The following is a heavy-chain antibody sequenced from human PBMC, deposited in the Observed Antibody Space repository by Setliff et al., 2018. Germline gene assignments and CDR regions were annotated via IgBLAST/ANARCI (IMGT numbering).Heavy chain of an antibody. CDR3: AREGRRYYDSSGYYYDPYYYNYMDV. CDR2: INSGAGST. J-gene: IGHJ6*03. Sequence: GASVKVSCKASGYTLSKYYMHWVRQAPGQGLEWMGIINSGAGSTSYAQKFQGRITLTTDTSTSTAYMELRSLTSDDTAVYYCAREGRRYYDSSGYYYDPYYYNYMDVWGKRTTVTASS. D-gene: IGHD3-22*01. CDR1: GYTLSKYY. V-gene: IGHV1-46*01.